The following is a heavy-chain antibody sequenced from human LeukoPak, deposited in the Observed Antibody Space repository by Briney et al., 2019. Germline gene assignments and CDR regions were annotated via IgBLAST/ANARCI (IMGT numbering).Heavy chain of an antibody. J-gene: IGHJ4*02. V-gene: IGHV4-4*02. CDR1: GGSISSSNW. Sequence: SETLSLTCAVSGGSISSSNWWSWVRQPPGKGLEWIGRIYTSGSTNYNPSLKSRVTISVDTSKNQFSLKLSSVTAADTAVYYCAITYYYDSSGYVDWGQGTLVTVSS. D-gene: IGHD3-22*01. CDR3: AITYYYDSSGYVD. CDR2: IYTSGST.